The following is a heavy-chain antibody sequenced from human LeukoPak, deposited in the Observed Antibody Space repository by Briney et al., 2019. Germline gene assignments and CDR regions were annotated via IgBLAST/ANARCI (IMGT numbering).Heavy chain of an antibody. J-gene: IGHJ4*02. V-gene: IGHV1-2*02. Sequence: ASVKVSCKASGYTFTGYYMHWVRQAPGQGLEWMGWINPNSGGTNYAQKFQGRVTMTRDTSISTAYMELSRLRSDDTAVYYSARDVAVAGTFFSYFDYWGQGTLVTVSS. CDR2: INPNSGGT. D-gene: IGHD6-19*01. CDR3: ARDVAVAGTFFSYFDY. CDR1: GYTFTGYY.